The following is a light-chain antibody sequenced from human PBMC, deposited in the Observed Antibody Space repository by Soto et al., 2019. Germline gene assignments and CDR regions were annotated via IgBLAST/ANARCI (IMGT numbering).Light chain of an antibody. CDR2: ATS. CDR3: QQSFTTPS. V-gene: IGKV1-39*01. Sequence: DIQMTQSPSSPSASVGDRVTITCRASQSISSYLNWYQQKPGTVPKLLIYATSNLQSGVPSRFSGRGFGTDFTLTISSLQPEDFATYYCQQSFTTPSFGQGTRLEIK. CDR1: QSISSY. J-gene: IGKJ5*01.